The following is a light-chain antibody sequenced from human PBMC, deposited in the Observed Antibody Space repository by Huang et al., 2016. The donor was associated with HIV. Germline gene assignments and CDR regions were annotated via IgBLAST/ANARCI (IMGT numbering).Light chain of an antibody. J-gene: IGKJ1*01. CDR3: QQYNNWPPWT. CDR1: QSVSSN. V-gene: IGKV3-15*01. Sequence: ETVMTQSPATLSVSPGETATLSCRASQSVSSNLAWYQQKPGQAPRLRIYGASNRATDIPARFSGSGSGTEFTLTISSLQSEDFAVYYCQQYNNWPPWTFGQGTQVEIK. CDR2: GAS.